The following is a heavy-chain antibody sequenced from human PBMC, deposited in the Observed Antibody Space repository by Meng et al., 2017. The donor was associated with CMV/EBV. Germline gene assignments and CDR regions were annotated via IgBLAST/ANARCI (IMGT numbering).Heavy chain of an antibody. CDR3: AGDGCSDDYGGNPGFDD. J-gene: IGHJ4*02. CDR2: VNVGSVGT. CDR1: AYTVTGYF. Sequence: PGVQGHVVCSALAYTVTGYFLPRVGKAAGRGLDWMGWVNVGSVGTNYAQKIQGRVPMTRDTSISKSYMELGSLRSDDTAVYYCAGDGCSDDYGGNPGFDDWGQGTLVTVSS. D-gene: IGHD4-23*01. V-gene: IGHV1-2*02.